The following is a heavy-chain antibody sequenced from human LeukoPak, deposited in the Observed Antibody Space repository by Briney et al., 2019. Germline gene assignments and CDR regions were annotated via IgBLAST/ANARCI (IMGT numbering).Heavy chain of an antibody. CDR2: INSDGIGS. CDR1: GFTFRTYC. Sequence: GGSLRLSCAASGFTFRTYCMHWVRQSPGKGLVLDSRINSDGIGSSYADSVKGRFTISRDNAKNTLYLQMNSLTAEDTAVYYCARDDLPWDSSGFDVWGQGTMVTVSS. V-gene: IGHV3-74*01. CDR3: ARDDLPWDSSGFDV. J-gene: IGHJ3*01. D-gene: IGHD3-22*01.